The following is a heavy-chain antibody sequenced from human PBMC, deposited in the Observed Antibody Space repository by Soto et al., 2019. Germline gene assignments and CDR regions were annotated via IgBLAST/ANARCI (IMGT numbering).Heavy chain of an antibody. V-gene: IGHV3-72*01. J-gene: IGHJ4*02. CDR3: TRSLYYGDRNYFDY. CDR2: SRNKGKSYTT. Sequence: EGSLRLSCAASGFTFSDHYMDWVRQAPGKGLEWVGRSRNKGKSYTTEYAASVKGRFTVSRDGSENSLYLQMNSLKAEDTAVYYCTRSLYYGDRNYFDYWGQGTLVTVSS. D-gene: IGHD3-10*01. CDR1: GFTFSDHY.